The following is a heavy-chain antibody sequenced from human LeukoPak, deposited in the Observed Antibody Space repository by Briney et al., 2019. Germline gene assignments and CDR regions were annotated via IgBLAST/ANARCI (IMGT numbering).Heavy chain of an antibody. V-gene: IGHV3-23*01. CDR3: AKDLDYYGSGTPGDY. CDR2: ISGSGGST. J-gene: IGHJ4*02. D-gene: IGHD3-10*01. CDR1: GFTFSSYA. Sequence: PGGSLRLSCAASGFTFSSYAMSWVRQAPGKGLEWVSAISGSGGSTYYADSVKGRFTISRDNSKNTLYLQMNSLRAEDTAVYYCAKDLDYYGSGTPGDYWGQGTLVTVSS.